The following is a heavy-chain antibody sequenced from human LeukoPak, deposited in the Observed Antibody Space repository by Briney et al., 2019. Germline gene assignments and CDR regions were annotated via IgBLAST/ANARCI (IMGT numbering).Heavy chain of an antibody. CDR3: ARSGGPRYSGTTYYFDY. CDR2: ITSSSSTI. J-gene: IGHJ4*02. V-gene: IGHV3-48*01. D-gene: IGHD1-26*01. CDR1: GFTFSSYS. Sequence: GGSLRRSCAASGFTFSSYSKNWVRQAPGKGLEWVSYITSSSSTIYYADSVKGRFTISRDNAKNSLYLQMNSLRAEDTAVYYCARSGGPRYSGTTYYFDYWGQGTLVTVSS.